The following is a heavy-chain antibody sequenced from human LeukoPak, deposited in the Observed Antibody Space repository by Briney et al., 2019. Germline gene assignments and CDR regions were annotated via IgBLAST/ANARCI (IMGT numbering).Heavy chain of an antibody. CDR1: GGSISSYY. V-gene: IGHV4-4*09. CDR3: ASGLLTGYSLDY. Sequence: PSETLSLTCTVSGGSISSYYWSWIRRPPGKGLEWIGYIYTSGSTNYNPSLKSRVTISVDTSKNQFSLKLSSVTAADTAVYYCASGLLTGYSLDYWGQGTLVTVSS. D-gene: IGHD3-9*01. J-gene: IGHJ4*02. CDR2: IYTSGST.